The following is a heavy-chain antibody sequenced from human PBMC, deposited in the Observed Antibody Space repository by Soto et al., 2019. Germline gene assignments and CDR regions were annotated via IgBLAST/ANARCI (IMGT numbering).Heavy chain of an antibody. CDR1: GFTFSSYA. V-gene: IGHV3-23*01. J-gene: IGHJ6*03. CDR2: ISGSGGSP. D-gene: IGHD3-10*01. CDR3: AKDPSRNYYYYYYYMDV. Sequence: GGSLRLSCAASGFTFSSYAMSWVRQAPGKGLEWVSAISGSGGSPYYADSVKGRFPISRDNSKNTLYLQMNSLRAEDTAVYYCAKDPSRNYYYYYYYMDVWGKGTTVTVSS.